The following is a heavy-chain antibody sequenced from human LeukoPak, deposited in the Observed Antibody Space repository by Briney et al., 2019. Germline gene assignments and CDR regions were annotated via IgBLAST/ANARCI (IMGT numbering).Heavy chain of an antibody. D-gene: IGHD6-13*01. CDR2: IYSGGST. J-gene: IGHJ4*02. CDR1: GFTVSNNY. V-gene: IGHV3-53*01. CDR3: ARDTSTSQKLVAAFDY. Sequence: PGGSLRLSCAASGFTVSNNYMSWVRQAPGKGLEWVSVIYSGGSTYYADSVKGRFTISRDNAKNSLYLQMKSLRVEDTAIYYCARDTSTSQKLVAAFDYWGQGTLVTVSS.